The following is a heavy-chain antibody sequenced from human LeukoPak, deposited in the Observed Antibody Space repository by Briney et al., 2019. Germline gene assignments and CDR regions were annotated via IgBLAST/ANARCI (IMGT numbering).Heavy chain of an antibody. J-gene: IGHJ4*02. D-gene: IGHD6-6*01. CDR1: GDSISSGDFS. V-gene: IGHV4-61*02. CDR3: AREAARLFDY. CDR2: IYTSGST. Sequence: PSQTLSLTCTVSGDSISSGDFSWSWIRQPAGKGLEWIGRIYTSGSTNYNPSLKSRVTISVDTSKNQFSLKLSSVTAADTAVYYCAREAARLFDYWGQGTLVTVSS.